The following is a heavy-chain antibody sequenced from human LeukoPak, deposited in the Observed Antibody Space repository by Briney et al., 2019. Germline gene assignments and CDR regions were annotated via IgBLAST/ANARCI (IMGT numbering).Heavy chain of an antibody. V-gene: IGHV1-18*01. CDR2: ISGYNGNP. J-gene: IGHJ5*02. CDR1: GYTFTSYG. D-gene: IGHD6-6*01. Sequence: ASVKVSCKSSGYTFTSYGISWVRQAPGQGLEWMGWISGYNGNPNYAQKLQGRVTMTTDTSTSTAYMELRSLRADDTAVYYCGRWYSSSHPDWFDPWGQGTLVTVSS. CDR3: GRWYSSSHPDWFDP.